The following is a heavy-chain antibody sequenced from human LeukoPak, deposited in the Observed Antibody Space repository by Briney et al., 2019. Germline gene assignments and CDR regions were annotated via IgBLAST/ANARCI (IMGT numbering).Heavy chain of an antibody. CDR3: ARCSGGSCPSWFDP. V-gene: IGHV3-48*02. D-gene: IGHD2-15*01. J-gene: IGHJ5*02. Sequence: GGSLSLSCAASGFTFSSYSMNWVRQAPGKGLEWVSYISSASRTIYYADSVKGRFTISRDNAKNSLYLQMNSLRDEDTAVYYCARCSGGSCPSWFDPWGQGAQVTVSS. CDR1: GFTFSSYS. CDR2: ISSASRTI.